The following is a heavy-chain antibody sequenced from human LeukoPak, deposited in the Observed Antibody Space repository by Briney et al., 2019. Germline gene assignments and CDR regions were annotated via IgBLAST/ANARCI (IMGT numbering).Heavy chain of an antibody. D-gene: IGHD3-10*01. CDR1: GLTFSSYS. J-gene: IGHJ4*02. CDR3: ARGNLYEYYYGSGSYYQPDY. V-gene: IGHV3-21*01. CDR2: ISSSSSYI. Sequence: PGGSLRLSCAASGLTFSSYSMNWVRQAPGKGLEWVSSISSSSSYIYYADSVKGRFTISRDNAKNSLYLQMNSLRAEDTAVYYCARGNLYEYYYGSGSYYQPDYWGQGTLVTVSS.